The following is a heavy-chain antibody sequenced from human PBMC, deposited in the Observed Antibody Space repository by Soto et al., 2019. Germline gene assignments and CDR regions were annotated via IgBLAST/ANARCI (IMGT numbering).Heavy chain of an antibody. CDR2: INHSGST. Sequence: SETLSLTCAVYGGSFSGYYWSWIRQPPGKGLEWIGEINHSGSTNYNPSLKSRVTISVDTSKNQFSLKLSSVTAADTAVYYCARERLWFVESILYYYYYGMDVWGQGTTVTVSS. CDR3: ARERLWFVESILYYYYYGMDV. D-gene: IGHD3-10*01. CDR1: GGSFSGYY. V-gene: IGHV4-34*01. J-gene: IGHJ6*02.